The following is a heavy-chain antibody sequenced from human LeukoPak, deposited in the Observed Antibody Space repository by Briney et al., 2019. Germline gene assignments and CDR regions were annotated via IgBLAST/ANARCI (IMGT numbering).Heavy chain of an antibody. V-gene: IGHV4-61*02. CDR1: GGSISSGSYY. D-gene: IGHD5-18*01. J-gene: IGHJ4*02. Sequence: SETLSLTCTVSGGSISSGSYYWSWIRQPAGKGLEWIGRIYASGGTNYNPSLKSRVTISVDTSKNQFSLKLSSVTAADTAVYYCARYNYGITTFDYWGQGTLVTVSS. CDR3: ARYNYGITTFDY. CDR2: IYASGGT.